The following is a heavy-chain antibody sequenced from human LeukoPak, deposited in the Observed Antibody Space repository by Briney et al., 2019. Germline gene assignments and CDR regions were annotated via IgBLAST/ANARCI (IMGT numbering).Heavy chain of an antibody. D-gene: IGHD2-15*01. J-gene: IGHJ2*01. CDR3: ARVEVPRDINDWYFDL. V-gene: IGHV4-38-2*02. CDR2: LYHSGTT. CDR1: GYSIAHGFF. Sequence: SETLSLTGTVSGYSIAHGFFWAWVRQPPGGGLEWIGSLYHSGTTYYNTSLKSRISTSVDTSKNQFSLKLRLVTAADTAVYYCARVEVPRDINDWYFDLWGRGTLVTVSS.